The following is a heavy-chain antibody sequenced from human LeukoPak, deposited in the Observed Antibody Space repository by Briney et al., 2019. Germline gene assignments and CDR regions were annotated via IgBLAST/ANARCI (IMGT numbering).Heavy chain of an antibody. V-gene: IGHV1-18*01. CDR2: ISAYNGNT. CDR1: GYTFITYG. CDR3: ARIRDYYYYMDV. J-gene: IGHJ6*03. Sequence: ASVKVSCKASGYTFITYGISWVRQAPGQGLEWMGWISAYNGNTNYAQKLQGRVTMTTDTSTSTAYMELRSLRSDDTAVYYCARIRDYYYYMDVWGKGTTVTVSS.